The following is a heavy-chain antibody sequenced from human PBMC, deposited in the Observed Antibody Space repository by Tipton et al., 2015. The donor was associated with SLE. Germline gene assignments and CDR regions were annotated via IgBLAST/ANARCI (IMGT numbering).Heavy chain of an antibody. Sequence: SLRLSCAASGFTFSSYAMSWVRQAPGKGLEWVSAISGSGGSTYYADSVKGRFTISRDNSKNTVYLQMNSLRAEDTAVYYCAKDILSGSYYADFQHWGQGTLVTVSS. CDR1: GFTFSSYA. CDR2: ISGSGGST. CDR3: AKDILSGSYYADFQH. D-gene: IGHD1-26*01. V-gene: IGHV3-23*01. J-gene: IGHJ1*01.